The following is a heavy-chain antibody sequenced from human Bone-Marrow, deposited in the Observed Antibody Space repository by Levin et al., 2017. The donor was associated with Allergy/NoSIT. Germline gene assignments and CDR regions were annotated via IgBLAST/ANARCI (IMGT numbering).Heavy chain of an antibody. CDR3: VNSPGYSGYDYGWFDS. J-gene: IGHJ5*01. Sequence: GGSLRLSCKVSGYSFTSCWIGWVRQMPGKGLEWMGIIYPRDSDIRYSPSFQGQVTISADKSISTAYLQWSSLKASDTAVYFCVNSPGYSGYDYGWFDSWGQGTLVTVSS. CDR2: IYPRDSDI. V-gene: IGHV5-51*01. CDR1: GYSFTSCW. D-gene: IGHD5-12*01.